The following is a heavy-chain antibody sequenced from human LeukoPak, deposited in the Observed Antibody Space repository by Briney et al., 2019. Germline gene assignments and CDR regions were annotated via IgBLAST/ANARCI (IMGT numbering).Heavy chain of an antibody. CDR3: ARNPPALNYVWGSYRYRGPNYFDY. J-gene: IGHJ4*02. Sequence: SETLSLTCAVYGGSFSGYYWSWIRKPPGKGLEWIGEINHSGSTNYNPSLKSRVTISVDTSKNQFSLKLRSVTAADTAVYYCARNPPALNYVWGSYRYRGPNYFDYWGQGTLVTVSS. D-gene: IGHD3-16*02. CDR2: INHSGST. V-gene: IGHV4-34*01. CDR1: GGSFSGYY.